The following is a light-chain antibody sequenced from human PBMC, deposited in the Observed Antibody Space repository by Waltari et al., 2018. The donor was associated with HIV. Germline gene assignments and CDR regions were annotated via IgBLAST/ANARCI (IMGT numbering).Light chain of an antibody. CDR3: QVWHSNSDHGG. V-gene: IGLV3-21*02. CDR2: DDS. CDR1: NIGSQS. J-gene: IGLJ2*01. Sequence: SYVLTQPPAVSVAPGHTARLTCKGNNIGSQSVHWYQQRPGQAPALVVHDDSDRPSGIPERSSGSNAWNTATRTISRVEAGDEADYYCQVWHSNSDHGGFGGGTKLTVL.